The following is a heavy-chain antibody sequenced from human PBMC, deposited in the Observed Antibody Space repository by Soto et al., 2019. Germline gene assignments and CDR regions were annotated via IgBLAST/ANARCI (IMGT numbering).Heavy chain of an antibody. CDR1: GGSISTYY. V-gene: IGHV4-59*01. CDR2: IYYRGST. CDR3: ARGGRGLYSSFDY. D-gene: IGHD1-26*01. Sequence: QVQLQESGPGLVKPSETLSLTCTVSGGSISTYYWSWIRQPPGKGLEWIGNIYYRGSTNYNPSPKSRVTISVDTSKNQFSLKLTSVTAADTAVYYCARGGRGLYSSFDYWGQGTLVTVSS. J-gene: IGHJ4*02.